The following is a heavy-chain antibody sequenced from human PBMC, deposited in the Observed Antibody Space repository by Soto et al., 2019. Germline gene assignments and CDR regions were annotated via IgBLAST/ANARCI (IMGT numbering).Heavy chain of an antibody. V-gene: IGHV3-21*02. CDR1: GFIFVPLT. D-gene: IGHD4-4*01. CDR3: VKEGISNYNEYFDY. J-gene: IGHJ4*02. CDR2: ITGSGIYT. Sequence: VQLVESGGGRVKPGGSRRLPGAPSGFIFVPLTINWVPQAPGKGLEWVSSITGSGIYTRYADSVKGRFTISRDNAKASLYLQMNSLGAEDTAVYYCVKEGISNYNEYFDYWGQGTLVTVSS.